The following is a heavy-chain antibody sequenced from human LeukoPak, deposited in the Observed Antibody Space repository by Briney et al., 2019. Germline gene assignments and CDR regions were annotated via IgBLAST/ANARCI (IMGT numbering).Heavy chain of an antibody. D-gene: IGHD1-26*01. CDR3: ARDQYSRSLGAFDI. Sequence: GGSLRLSCAASEVIFDNHNINWVRQAPGKGLEWLSYISSSSSVVFYVDSVKGRFTISRHNARNSVYLQLNSLRDEDTAVYYCARDQYSRSLGAFDIWGQGTLVSVSS. V-gene: IGHV3-48*02. J-gene: IGHJ3*02. CDR2: ISSSSSVV. CDR1: EVIFDNHN.